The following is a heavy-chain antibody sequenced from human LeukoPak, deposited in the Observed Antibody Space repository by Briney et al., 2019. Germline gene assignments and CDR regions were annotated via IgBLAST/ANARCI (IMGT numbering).Heavy chain of an antibody. D-gene: IGHD2/OR15-2a*01. J-gene: IGHJ3*01. CDR3: VRGYYSNSFDF. V-gene: IGHV3-7*01. CDR2: IEQDGSEK. CDR1: GFTFTNYW. Sequence: GGSLRLSCAASGFTFTNYWMSWVRQAPGKGLEWVANIEQDGSEKYYVDSVKGRFTISRDNAKNSLYLQMSSLRDGDTAVYYCVRGYYSNSFDFWGQGTVVTVSS.